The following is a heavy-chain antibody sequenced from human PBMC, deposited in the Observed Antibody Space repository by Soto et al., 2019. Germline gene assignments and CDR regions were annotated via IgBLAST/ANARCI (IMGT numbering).Heavy chain of an antibody. V-gene: IGHV3-33*01. CDR3: ASDMAAAGRYYYYGMDV. J-gene: IGHJ6*02. Sequence: QVQLVESGGGVVQPGRSLRLSCAASGFTFSSYGMHWVRQAPGKGLEWVAVIWYDGSNKYYADSVKGRFTISRDNSKNTLYLQMNSLRADDTAVYYCASDMAAAGRYYYYGMDVWGQGTTVTVSS. CDR1: GFTFSSYG. CDR2: IWYDGSNK. D-gene: IGHD6-13*01.